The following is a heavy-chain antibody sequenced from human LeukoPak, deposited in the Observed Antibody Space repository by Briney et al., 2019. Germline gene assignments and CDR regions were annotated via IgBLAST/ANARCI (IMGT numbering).Heavy chain of an antibody. CDR1: GGSFSGYY. CDR3: ARSSRQYHHMDV. J-gene: IGHJ6*03. V-gene: IGHV4-34*01. CDR2: INHSGST. Sequence: SETLSLTCAVYGGSFSGYYWSWIRQPPGKGLEWIGEINHSGSTNYNPSLKSRVTISVDTSKNQFSLKLSSVTAADTAVYYCARSSRQYHHMDVWGQGTTVIVSS.